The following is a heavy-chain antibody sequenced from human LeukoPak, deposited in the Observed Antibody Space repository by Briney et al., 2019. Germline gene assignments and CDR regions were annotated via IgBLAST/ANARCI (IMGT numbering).Heavy chain of an antibody. CDR2: MYYSGIT. CDR3: ARSNWDSNVGIDY. V-gene: IGHV4-39*01. Sequence: PSETLSLTCTVSGGSISSSSYYWGWIRQPPWKGLEWIGTMYYSGITYYNPSLKSRVTTSVDTSKNQFTLKVSSVTAADTAVYYCARSNWDSNVGIDYWGQGILVIVSS. J-gene: IGHJ4*02. CDR1: GGSISSSSYY. D-gene: IGHD1-7*01.